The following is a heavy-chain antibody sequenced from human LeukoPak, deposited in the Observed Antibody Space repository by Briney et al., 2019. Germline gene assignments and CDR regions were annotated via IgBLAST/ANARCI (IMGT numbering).Heavy chain of an antibody. Sequence: GESLKISCKGSGYSFINYWIGWVRQMPGKGLEWMGIIYPGDSDTRYSPSFQGQVTISADKSISTAYLQWSSLKASDTAMYYCARGATIFGVAENDAFDIWGQGTMVTVSS. CDR2: IYPGDSDT. D-gene: IGHD3-3*01. J-gene: IGHJ3*02. V-gene: IGHV5-51*01. CDR3: ARGATIFGVAENDAFDI. CDR1: GYSFINYW.